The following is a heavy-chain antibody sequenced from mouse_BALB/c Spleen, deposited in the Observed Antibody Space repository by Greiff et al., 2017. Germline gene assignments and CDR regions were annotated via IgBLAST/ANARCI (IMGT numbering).Heavy chain of an antibody. CDR2: INPSNGRT. J-gene: IGHJ4*01. D-gene: IGHD3-1*01. CDR3: ARGGLRGYAMDD. Sequence: QVQLQQPGAELVKPGASVKLSCKASGYTFTSYWMHWVKQRPGQGLEWIGEINPSNGRTNYNEKFKSKATLSVDKSYSTAYMQLSSLTSEDSAVYDCARGGLRGYAMDDWGQGTSVTVSS. CDR1: GYTFTSYW. V-gene: IGHV1S81*02.